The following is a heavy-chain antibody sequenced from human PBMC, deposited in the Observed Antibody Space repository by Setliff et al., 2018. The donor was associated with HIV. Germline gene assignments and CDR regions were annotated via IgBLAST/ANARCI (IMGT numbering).Heavy chain of an antibody. CDR3: AAKPMIRGRPFAF. D-gene: IGHD3-10*01. Sequence: SETLSLTCAVYGPSFSGYYWNWIRQFPGKSLEWIGEINHSGTTNYSPSFKSRLIISVDVSKNQFSLRLASLSAADTAAYFCAAKPMIRGRPFAFWGQATLVTVSS. CDR1: GPSFSGYY. CDR2: INHSGTT. V-gene: IGHV4-34*01. J-gene: IGHJ4*02.